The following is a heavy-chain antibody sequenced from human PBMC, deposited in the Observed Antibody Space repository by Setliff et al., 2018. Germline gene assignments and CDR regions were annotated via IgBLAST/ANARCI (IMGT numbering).Heavy chain of an antibody. CDR1: GGTFSYYY. J-gene: IGHJ4*02. D-gene: IGHD1-20*01. CDR3: ARGRNIKLRLLDS. CDR2: INHSGST. Sequence: PSETLSLTCAASGGTFSYYYWTWIRQPPGKGLEWIGEINHSGSTSYNPSLESRVTISIDTSKNQFSLNLRYVTAADTGLYYCARGRNIKLRLLDSWGQGKLVTSP. V-gene: IGHV4-34*01.